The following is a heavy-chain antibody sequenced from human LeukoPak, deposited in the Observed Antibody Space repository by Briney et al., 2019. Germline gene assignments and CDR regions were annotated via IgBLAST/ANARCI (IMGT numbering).Heavy chain of an antibody. J-gene: IGHJ3*02. CDR3: ARWGESSALRVHAFDI. Sequence: SETLSLTCTVSGDSISSYYWNWIRQPPGKGLEWIGYGHYTGNTNYNPSLNSRVTFSVDTSKNQFSLKLSSVTAADTAVYYCARWGESSALRVHAFDIWGQGTMVTVSS. V-gene: IGHV4-59*01. CDR2: GHYTGNT. D-gene: IGHD3-10*01. CDR1: GDSISSYY.